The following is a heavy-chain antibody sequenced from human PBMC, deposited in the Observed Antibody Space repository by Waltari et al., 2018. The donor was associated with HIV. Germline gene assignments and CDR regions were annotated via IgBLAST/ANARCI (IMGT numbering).Heavy chain of an antibody. CDR1: GFAFGEYA. CDR2: IRSKSYGGTT. J-gene: IGHJ5*02. V-gene: IGHV3-49*03. Sequence: EVQLVQSGGDLIQPGKSLRLICKGSGFAFGEYALIWFRQAPGKGLEWVSLIRSKSYGGTTEYAASVRGRFTVSRDDSEGIAYLQMNSLKIEDTGVYYCSRRIHLMVGPGGFDPWGQGALVIVSS. D-gene: IGHD3-16*01. CDR3: SRRIHLMVGPGGFDP.